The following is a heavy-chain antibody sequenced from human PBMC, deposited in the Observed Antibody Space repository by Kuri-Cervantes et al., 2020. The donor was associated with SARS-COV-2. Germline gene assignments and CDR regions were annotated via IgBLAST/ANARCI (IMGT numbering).Heavy chain of an antibody. CDR1: GFTFSSYA. Sequence: GGSLRLSCAASGFTFSSYAMHWVRQAPGKGLEWVAVISYDGSNKYYADSVKGRFTLSRDNAKNMLFLQMNSLRAEDTAVYYCVRDGDHWTFDYWGQGTLVTVSS. J-gene: IGHJ4*02. V-gene: IGHV3-30*07. CDR3: VRDGDHWTFDY. D-gene: IGHD1-1*01. CDR2: ISYDGSNK.